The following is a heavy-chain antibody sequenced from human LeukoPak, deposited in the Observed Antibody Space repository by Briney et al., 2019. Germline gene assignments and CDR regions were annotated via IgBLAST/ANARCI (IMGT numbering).Heavy chain of an antibody. D-gene: IGHD3-10*01. CDR1: GYSISNGHY. V-gene: IGHV4-38-2*02. CDR2: VYGSGST. CDR3: ARGPFGSGNYYHHYYMDV. J-gene: IGHJ6*03. Sequence: SEPLSLTCSVSGYSISNGHYWGWIRQPPGKGLEWIGSVYGSGSTYYNTSLKSRVTISVDTSKNQFSLSLNYVTVADTAVYFCARGPFGSGNYYHHYYMDVWGKGTTVTVSS.